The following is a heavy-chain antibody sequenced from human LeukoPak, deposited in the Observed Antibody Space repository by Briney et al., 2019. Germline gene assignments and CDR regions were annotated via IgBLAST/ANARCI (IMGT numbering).Heavy chain of an antibody. V-gene: IGHV4-4*07. Sequence: SETLSLTCTVSGGSISSYYWSWIRQPAGKGMQWIGRIHRSGSTNYNPSLKSRVTMSVDTSENQFSLKLSSVTAADTAVYYCAGDIYNRNFFDYWGQGTLVTVSS. J-gene: IGHJ4*02. CDR1: GGSISSYY. CDR3: AGDIYNRNFFDY. D-gene: IGHD1-14*01. CDR2: IHRSGST.